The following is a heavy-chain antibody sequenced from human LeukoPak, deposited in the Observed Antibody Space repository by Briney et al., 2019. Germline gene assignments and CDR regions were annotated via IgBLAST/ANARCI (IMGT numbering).Heavy chain of an antibody. V-gene: IGHV1-24*01. CDR2: FDPEDGET. Sequence: ASVKVSCKVSGYTLTELSMHWVRQAPGKGLEWMGGFDPEDGETIYAQKFQGRVTMTEDTSTDTAYMELSSLRSEDTAVYYCATDSGIAAAARYWGQGTLVTVSS. CDR3: ATDSGIAAAARY. J-gene: IGHJ4*02. CDR1: GYTLTELS. D-gene: IGHD6-13*01.